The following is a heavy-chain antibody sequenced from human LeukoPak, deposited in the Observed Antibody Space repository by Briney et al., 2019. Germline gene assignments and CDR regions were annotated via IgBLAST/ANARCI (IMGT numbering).Heavy chain of an antibody. D-gene: IGHD3-10*01. J-gene: IGHJ4*02. V-gene: IGHV4-31*03. CDR1: GDSISSGGYY. CDR3: ARGQWEATDYYARRYYFDY. CDR2: IYYSGST. Sequence: KPSETLSLTCTVSGDSISSGGYYWSWIRQHPGKGLEWIGYIYYSGSTYYNPSLKSRVTISVDTSKNQFSLKLSSVTAADTAVYYCARGQWEATDYYARRYYFDYWGQGTLVTVSS.